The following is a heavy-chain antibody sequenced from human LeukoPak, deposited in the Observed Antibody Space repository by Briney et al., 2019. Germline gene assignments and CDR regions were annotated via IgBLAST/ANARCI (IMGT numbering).Heavy chain of an antibody. J-gene: IGHJ4*02. Sequence: SGTLSLTCAVSGGSISSSNWWSWVRQPPGKGLEWIGEIYHSGSTNYNPSLKSRVTISVDKSKNQFSLRLSSVTAADTAVYYCASNGDYGNYYFDYWGQGTLVTVSS. CDR2: IYHSGST. V-gene: IGHV4-4*02. CDR1: GGSISSSNW. D-gene: IGHD4-17*01. CDR3: ASNGDYGNYYFDY.